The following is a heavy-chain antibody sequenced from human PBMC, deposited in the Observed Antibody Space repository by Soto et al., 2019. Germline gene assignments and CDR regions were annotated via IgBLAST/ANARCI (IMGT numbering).Heavy chain of an antibody. J-gene: IGHJ6*02. Sequence: GGSLRLSCAGSGFSFGSYEMHWVRQAPGKGLEWVTFTSYDGSINYYADSVKGRFTMSRDNSKNLLYLQMNSLRTEDTAVYYCVRRSTVSYYPVDVWGPGTTVTVSS. CDR3: VRRSTVSYYPVDV. CDR1: GFSFGSYE. CDR2: TSYDGSIN. V-gene: IGHV3-30*04. D-gene: IGHD4-17*01.